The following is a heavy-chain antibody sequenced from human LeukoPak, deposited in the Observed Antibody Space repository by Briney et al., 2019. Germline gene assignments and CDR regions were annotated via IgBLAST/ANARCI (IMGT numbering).Heavy chain of an antibody. CDR2: IYSTGNT. D-gene: IGHD5-18*01. CDR3: ARDSYSYGYGGFDY. J-gene: IGHJ4*02. Sequence: PSETLSLTCTVSGGSISSGDRYRSWIRQSPGKGLEWIGYIYSTGNTYYNPSLKSRVIIPVDTSKNQFSLELNSVTAADTAVYYCARDSYSYGYGGFDYWGQGILVTVSS. CDR1: GGSISSGDRY. V-gene: IGHV4-30-4*01.